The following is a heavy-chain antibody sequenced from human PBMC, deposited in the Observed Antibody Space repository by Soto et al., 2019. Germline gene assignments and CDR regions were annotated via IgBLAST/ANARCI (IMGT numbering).Heavy chain of an antibody. CDR2: ISYDGSNK. J-gene: IGHJ6*02. D-gene: IGHD2-15*01. V-gene: IGHV3-30-3*01. Sequence: QVQLVESGGGVVQPGRSLRLSCAASGFTFSSYAMHWVRQAPGKGLEWVAVISYDGSNKYYADSVKGRFTISRDNYKNTLYLQMNSLRAEDTAVYYCAREGSWCRVVVVAQPMDVWGQGTTVTVSS. CDR1: GFTFSSYA. CDR3: AREGSWCRVVVVAQPMDV.